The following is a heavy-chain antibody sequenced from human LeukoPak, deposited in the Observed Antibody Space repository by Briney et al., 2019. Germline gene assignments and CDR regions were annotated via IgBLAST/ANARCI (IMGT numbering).Heavy chain of an antibody. CDR1: GFTSSNAW. Sequence: PGGSLRLSCAASGFTSSNAWMSWVRQAPGKGLEWVSSISSSSSYIYYADSVKGRFTISRDNAKNSLYLQMNSLRAEDTAVYYCARVPGPMIVVVLDYWGQGTLVTVSS. CDR2: ISSSSSYI. V-gene: IGHV3-21*01. CDR3: ARVPGPMIVVVLDY. D-gene: IGHD3-22*01. J-gene: IGHJ4*02.